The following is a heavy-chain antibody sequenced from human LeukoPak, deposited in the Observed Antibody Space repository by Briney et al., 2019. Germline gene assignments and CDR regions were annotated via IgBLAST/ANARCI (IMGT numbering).Heavy chain of an antibody. V-gene: IGHV3-9*01. CDR1: GFTFDDYA. CDR2: ISWNSGSI. Sequence: PGGSLRLSCEASGFTFDDYAMHWVRQAPGKGLEWVSGISWNSGSIGYADSVKGRFTISRDNAKNSLYLQMNSLRAEDTALYYCAKDMSGEMATIFDYWGQGTLVTVSS. CDR3: AKDMSGEMATIFDY. D-gene: IGHD5-24*01. J-gene: IGHJ4*02.